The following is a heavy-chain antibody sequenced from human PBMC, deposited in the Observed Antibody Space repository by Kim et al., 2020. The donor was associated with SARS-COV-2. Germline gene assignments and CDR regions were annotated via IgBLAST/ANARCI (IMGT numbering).Heavy chain of an antibody. J-gene: IGHJ4*02. D-gene: IGHD2-21*02. CDR3: ARHFTGYGGNSFNY. V-gene: IGHV4-59*08. Sequence: PPPTSRVTISVDTSKNQFSLTLSSVTAADTAVYYCARHFTGYGGNSFNYWGQGTLVTVSS.